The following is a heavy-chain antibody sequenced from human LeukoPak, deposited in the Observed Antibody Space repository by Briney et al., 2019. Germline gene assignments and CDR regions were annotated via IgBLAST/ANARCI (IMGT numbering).Heavy chain of an antibody. CDR1: GFTVITND. CDR2: LYSDGNT. J-gene: IGHJ4*02. Sequence: GGSLRLSCAASGFTVITNDMTWVRQAPGKGLEWVSVLYSDGNTKYADSVQGRFTISRDNSKNTLYLEMNSLRADDTAVYYCAKEGRVAAGTGDYLDYWGQGTLVTVSS. D-gene: IGHD6-13*01. V-gene: IGHV3-53*01. CDR3: AKEGRVAAGTGDYLDY.